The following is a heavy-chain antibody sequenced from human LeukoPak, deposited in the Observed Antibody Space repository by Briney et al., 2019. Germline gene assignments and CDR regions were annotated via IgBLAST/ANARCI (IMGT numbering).Heavy chain of an antibody. Sequence: SETLSLTCAVYGGSFSGYYWSWIRQPPGKGLEWIGEINHSGSTNYNPSLKSRVTISVDTSKNQFSLKLSSVTAADTAVYYCARRPSSHPGGFGSGSPFNWFDPWGQGTLVTVSS. D-gene: IGHD3-10*01. CDR2: INHSGST. J-gene: IGHJ5*02. CDR1: GGSFSGYY. CDR3: ARRPSSHPGGFGSGSPFNWFDP. V-gene: IGHV4-34*01.